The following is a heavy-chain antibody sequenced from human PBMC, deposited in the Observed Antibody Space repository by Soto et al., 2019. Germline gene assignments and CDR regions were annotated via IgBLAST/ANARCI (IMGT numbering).Heavy chain of an antibody. CDR1: GYTFTSYD. V-gene: IGHV1-8*01. J-gene: IGHJ4*02. D-gene: IGHD3-3*01. CDR2: MNPNSGNT. CDR3: AHRPSKTFLEWLPPPFN. Sequence: GASVKVSCKASGYTFTSYDINWVRQATGQGLEWMGWMNPNSGNTGYAQKFQGRLTITEDTSKNQVVLTMTNMDPVDTATYYCAHRPSKTFLEWLPPPFNWGQGTLVTVPS.